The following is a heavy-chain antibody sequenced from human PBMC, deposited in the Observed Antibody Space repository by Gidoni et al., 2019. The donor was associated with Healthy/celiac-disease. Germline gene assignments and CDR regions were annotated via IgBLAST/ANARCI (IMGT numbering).Heavy chain of an antibody. D-gene: IGHD6-19*01. Sequence: EVQLVESGGGLVQPGRSLRLSCAASGFTFDDYAMHWVRQAPGKGLEWVSGISWNSGSIGYADSVKGRFTISRDNAKNSLYLQMNSLRAEDTALYYCAKGWIAVTGHFDYWGQGTLVTVSS. J-gene: IGHJ4*02. CDR3: AKGWIAVTGHFDY. V-gene: IGHV3-9*01. CDR1: GFTFDDYA. CDR2: ISWNSGSI.